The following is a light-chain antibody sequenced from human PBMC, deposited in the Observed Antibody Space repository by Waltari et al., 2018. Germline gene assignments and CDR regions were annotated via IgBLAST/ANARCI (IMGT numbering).Light chain of an antibody. CDR1: QGISSY. CDR3: QQLNSYPRGLFT. Sequence: ASQGISSYLAWYQQRPGKAPKLLIYAASTLQSGVPSRFSGSGSGTDVTLTISSLQPEDFATYYCQQLNSYPRGLFTFGPGTKVDIK. J-gene: IGKJ3*01. CDR2: AAS. V-gene: IGKV1-9*01.